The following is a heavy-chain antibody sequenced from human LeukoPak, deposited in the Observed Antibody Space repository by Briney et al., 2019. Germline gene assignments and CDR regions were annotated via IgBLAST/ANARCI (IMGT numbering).Heavy chain of an antibody. Sequence: SGGSLRLSCAASGFIFEDYTMHWDSQVPGKTLEWVSLVNWHGTTYYADSLKGRFTISRENSKNSLYLQMDSLRTEDTAFYYCAKDLTYESSGSVIDNWGLGTLVTVSS. CDR1: GFIFEDYT. J-gene: IGHJ4*02. D-gene: IGHD3-22*01. V-gene: IGHV3-43*01. CDR2: VNWHGTT. CDR3: AKDLTYESSGSVIDN.